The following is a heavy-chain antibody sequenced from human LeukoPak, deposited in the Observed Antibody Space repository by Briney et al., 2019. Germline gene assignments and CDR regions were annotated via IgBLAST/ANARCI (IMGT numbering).Heavy chain of an antibody. CDR3: ARDNGPCGGGDCYRVAFDI. J-gene: IGHJ3*02. V-gene: IGHV4-39*07. CDR2: IYYSGST. CDR1: GGSISSSSYY. D-gene: IGHD2-21*02. Sequence: SETLSLTCTVSGGSISSSSYYWGWIRQPPGKGLEWIGSIYYSGSTYYNPSLKSRVTISVDTSKNQFSLKLSSVTAADTAVYYCARDNGPCGGGDCYRVAFDIWGQGTMVTVSS.